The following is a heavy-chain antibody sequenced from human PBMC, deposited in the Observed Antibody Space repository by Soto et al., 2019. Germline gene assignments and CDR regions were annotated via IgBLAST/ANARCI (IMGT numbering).Heavy chain of an antibody. J-gene: IGHJ4*02. V-gene: IGHV4-59*08. CDR2: IYYIGST. CDR3: ARADSSGWLTY. Sequence: PEETLSLTCTVSGGSISSYYWSWIRQPPGKGLEWIGYIYYIGSTNYNPSLKSRVTISVDTSKNQFSLKLSSVTAADTVVYYCARADSSGWLTYSGQGTLVTVSS. CDR1: GGSISSYY. D-gene: IGHD6-19*01.